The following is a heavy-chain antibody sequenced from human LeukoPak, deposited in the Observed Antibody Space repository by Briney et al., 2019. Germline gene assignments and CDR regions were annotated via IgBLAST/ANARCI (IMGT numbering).Heavy chain of an antibody. CDR1: GYTFTSYG. J-gene: IGHJ4*02. V-gene: IGHV1-18*01. D-gene: IGHD4-17*01. CDR2: ISAYNGNT. CDR3: ARDKDYGDYGD. Sequence: GASVKVSCKASGYTFTSYGISWVRQAPGQGLEWMGWISAYNGNTNYAQKLQGRVTMTTDTSTSTAYLELRGLRSDDTAVYYCARDKDYGDYGDWGQGTLVTVSS.